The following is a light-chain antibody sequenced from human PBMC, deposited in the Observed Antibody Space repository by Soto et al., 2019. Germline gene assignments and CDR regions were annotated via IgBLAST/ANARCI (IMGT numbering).Light chain of an antibody. CDR1: ISDVGDYNY. Sequence: QSALTQPASVSGSPGQSITISCTGTISDVGDYNYVSWYQQQPDKAPKLMIYDVSNRPSGVSNRFSGSKSGNTASLTISGLHPEDEADYYCSSYRSSSPLVVFGGGTKLTVL. CDR2: DVS. V-gene: IGLV2-14*01. CDR3: SSYRSSSPLVV. J-gene: IGLJ2*01.